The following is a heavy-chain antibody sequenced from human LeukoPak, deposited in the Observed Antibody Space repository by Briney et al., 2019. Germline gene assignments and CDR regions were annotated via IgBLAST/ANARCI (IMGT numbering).Heavy chain of an antibody. D-gene: IGHD6-19*01. CDR3: ARGSSGWYVPPFDY. Sequence: SETLSLTCAVYGGSFSGYYWSWIRQPPGKGLEWIGEINHSGSTNYNPSLKSRVTISVDTSKNQFSLELSSVTAADTAVYYCARGSSGWYVPPFDYWGQRTLVTVSS. CDR1: GGSFSGYY. CDR2: INHSGST. J-gene: IGHJ4*02. V-gene: IGHV4-34*01.